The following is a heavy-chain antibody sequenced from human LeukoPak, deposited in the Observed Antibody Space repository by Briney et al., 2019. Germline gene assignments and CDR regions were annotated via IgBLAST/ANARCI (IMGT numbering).Heavy chain of an antibody. Sequence: GGSLRLSCAASGFTFSSYSMNWVRKAPGKGLEWVSYISSSSSTIYYADSVKGRFTISRDNAKNSLYLQMNSLRAEDTALYYCARALNYYSSGSLDYWGQGTLVTVSS. CDR1: GFTFSSYS. CDR3: ARALNYYSSGSLDY. J-gene: IGHJ4*02. D-gene: IGHD3-10*01. CDR2: ISSSSSTI. V-gene: IGHV3-48*01.